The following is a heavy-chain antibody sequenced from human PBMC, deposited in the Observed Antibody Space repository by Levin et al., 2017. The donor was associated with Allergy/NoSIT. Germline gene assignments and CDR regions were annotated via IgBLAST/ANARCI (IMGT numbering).Heavy chain of an antibody. CDR2: INSDGSST. CDR1: GFTFSSYW. Sequence: GESLKISCAASGFTFSSYWMHWVRQAPGKGLVWVSRINSDGSSTSYADSVKGRFTISRDNAKNTLYLQMNSLRAEDTAVYYCAREDSSGWPNYYYYGMDVWGQGTTVTVSS. D-gene: IGHD6-19*01. J-gene: IGHJ6*02. V-gene: IGHV3-74*01. CDR3: AREDSSGWPNYYYYGMDV.